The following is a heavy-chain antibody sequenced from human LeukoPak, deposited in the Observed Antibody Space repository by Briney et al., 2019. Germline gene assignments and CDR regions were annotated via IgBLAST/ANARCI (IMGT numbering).Heavy chain of an antibody. Sequence: GGSLRLSCAASGFIFRTYPMSWVRRAPGKGLECVSAITGSGDKTYYADSVKGRFTISRDNSKNTLSLQMNSLRPEDTAVYYCAKENPVGGTNYFDYWGQGTLVTVPS. CDR2: ITGSGDKT. J-gene: IGHJ4*02. V-gene: IGHV3-23*01. CDR3: AKENPVGGTNYFDY. CDR1: GFIFRTYP. D-gene: IGHD1-26*01.